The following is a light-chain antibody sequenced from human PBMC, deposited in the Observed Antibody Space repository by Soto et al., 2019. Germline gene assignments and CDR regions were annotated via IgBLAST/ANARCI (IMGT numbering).Light chain of an antibody. CDR1: QSVTIYF. CDR3: QQYVGLPWA. V-gene: IGKV3-20*01. Sequence: NVLSQSPGTLSLSPGERATLSCRASQSVTIYFLAWYQQKPGQAPRLLIYGASRRAAAIPDRFTGSGSGTDFTLAISRLEPEDFGVYYCQQYVGLPWAFGPGGMVDIK. CDR2: GAS. J-gene: IGKJ1*01.